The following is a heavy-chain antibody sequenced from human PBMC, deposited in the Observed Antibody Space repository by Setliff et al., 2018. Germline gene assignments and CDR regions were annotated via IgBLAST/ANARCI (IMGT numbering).Heavy chain of an antibody. CDR1: DDSISSRHYY. CDR3: AGMSGFQYMDV. Sequence: PSETLSLTCTVSDDSISSRHYYWSWIRQPAGKGLEWLGQIYTSWSTNYNPSLKGQATLSIDASKRQFSLKLTSVTAADTAVYYCAGMSGFQYMDVWGKGTTVTVSS. V-gene: IGHV4-61*09. CDR2: IYTSWST. D-gene: IGHD3-3*01. J-gene: IGHJ6*03.